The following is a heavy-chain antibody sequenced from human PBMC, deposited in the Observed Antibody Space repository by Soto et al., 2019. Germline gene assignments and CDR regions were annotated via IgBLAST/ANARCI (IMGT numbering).Heavy chain of an antibody. CDR3: ARRYCSSTSCYHDAFDI. V-gene: IGHV1-69*13. CDR2: IIPIFGTA. D-gene: IGHD2-2*01. CDR1: GGTFSSYA. J-gene: IGHJ3*02. Sequence: SVKVSCKASGGTFSSYAISWVRQAPGQGLEWMGGIIPIFGTANYAQKFQGRVTITADESTSTAYMELSSLRSEDTAVYYCARRYCSSTSCYHDAFDIWGQGTMVTVSS.